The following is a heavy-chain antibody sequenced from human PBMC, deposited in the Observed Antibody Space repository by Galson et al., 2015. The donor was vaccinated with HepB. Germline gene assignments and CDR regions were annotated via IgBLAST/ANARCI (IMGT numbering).Heavy chain of an antibody. CDR1: GYTFTSYG. Sequence: SVKVSCKASGYTFTSYGISWVRQAPGQGLEWMGWISAYNGNTNYAQKLQGRVTMTTDTSTSTAYMGLRSLRSDDTAVYYCARDSGVGWFGESPGWFDPWGQGTLVTVSS. J-gene: IGHJ5*02. V-gene: IGHV1-18*01. D-gene: IGHD3-10*01. CDR2: ISAYNGNT. CDR3: ARDSGVGWFGESPGWFDP.